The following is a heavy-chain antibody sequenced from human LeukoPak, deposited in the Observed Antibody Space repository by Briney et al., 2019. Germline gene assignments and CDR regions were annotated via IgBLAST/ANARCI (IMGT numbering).Heavy chain of an antibody. CDR1: GFSFSGHW. V-gene: IGHV3-74*01. CDR3: ARGPNSNWSGLDF. J-gene: IGHJ4*02. CDR2: ISPTGSTT. D-gene: IGHD6-6*01. Sequence: GGSLRLSCITSGFSFSGHWMHWARQLPGKGLVWVSRISPTGSTTSYADSVKGRFTVSRDNAKNTLYLQVNNLRAEDTAVYYCARGPNSNWSGLDFWGQGTLLTVSS.